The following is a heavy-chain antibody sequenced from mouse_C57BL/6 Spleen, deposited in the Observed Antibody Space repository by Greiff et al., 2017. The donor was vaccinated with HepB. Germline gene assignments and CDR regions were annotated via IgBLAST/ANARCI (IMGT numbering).Heavy chain of an antibody. V-gene: IGHV1-85*01. CDR2: IYPRDGST. J-gene: IGHJ3*01. CDR1: GYTFTSYA. CDR3: ASPLWFAY. Sequence: VQLQESGPELVKPGASVKLSCKASGYTFTSYAINWVKQRPGQGLEWIGWIYPRDGSTKYNEKFKGKATLTVDTSSSTAYMELHSLTSEDSAVYFCASPLWFAYWGQGTLVTVSA.